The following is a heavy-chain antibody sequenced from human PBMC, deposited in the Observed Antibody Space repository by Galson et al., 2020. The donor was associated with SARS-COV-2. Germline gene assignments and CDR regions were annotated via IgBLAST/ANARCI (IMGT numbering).Heavy chain of an antibody. V-gene: IGHV1-18*04. CDR3: ARDRGYTGFDYGLIDY. J-gene: IGHJ4*02. D-gene: IGHD5-12*01. Sequence: ASVKVSCKPLGYTFATYGIAWVRQAPGQVFEWMGWISTDTGNTNSGQNFQGRVSFSRDTSTNTVYMELRGVTADDTAVYYCARDRGYTGFDYGLIDYWGQGTLVTVSS. CDR2: ISTDTGNT. CDR1: GYTFATYG.